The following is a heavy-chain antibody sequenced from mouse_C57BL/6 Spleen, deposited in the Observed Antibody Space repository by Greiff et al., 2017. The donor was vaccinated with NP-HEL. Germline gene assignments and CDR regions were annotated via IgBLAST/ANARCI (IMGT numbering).Heavy chain of an antibody. CDR1: GYTFTDYY. J-gene: IGHJ3*01. D-gene: IGHD2-5*01. CDR2: IYPGSGNT. CDR3: ARQDSNYAWFAY. Sequence: VKLMESGAELVRPGASVKLSCKASGYTFTDYYINWVKQRPGQGLEWIARIYPGSGNTYYNEKFKGKATLTAEKSSSTAYMQLSSLTSEDSAVYFCARQDSNYAWFAYWGQGTLVTVSA. V-gene: IGHV1-76*01.